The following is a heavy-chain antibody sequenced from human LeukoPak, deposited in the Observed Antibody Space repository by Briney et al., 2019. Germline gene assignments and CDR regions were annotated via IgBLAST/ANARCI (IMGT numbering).Heavy chain of an antibody. CDR2: INAKTGGA. D-gene: IGHD3-22*01. CDR3: ARGANYFDSQAVWAFDL. CDR1: GYTFTSYY. Sequence: ASVTVSCKASGYTFTSYYMEWVRQAPGQGLEWMGWINAKTGGANYAQHFQGRVTMTRDMSISTAYMELSSLSSDDTAVYYCARGANYFDSQAVWAFDLWGQGTTVTVSS. V-gene: IGHV1-2*02. J-gene: IGHJ3*01.